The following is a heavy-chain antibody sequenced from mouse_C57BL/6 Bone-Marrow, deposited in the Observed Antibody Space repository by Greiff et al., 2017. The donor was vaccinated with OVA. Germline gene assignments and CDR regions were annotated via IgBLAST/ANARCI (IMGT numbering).Heavy chain of an antibody. V-gene: IGHV1-81*01. CDR3: AREGLLDYFDY. Sequence: VKLQESGAELARPGASVKLSCKASGYTFTSYGISWVKQRTGQGLEWIGEIYPRSGNTYYNEKFKGKATLTADKSSSTAYMELRSLTSEDSAVYFCAREGLLDYFDYWGQGTTLTVSS. CDR1: GYTFTSYG. J-gene: IGHJ2*01. CDR2: IYPRSGNT. D-gene: IGHD1-1*01.